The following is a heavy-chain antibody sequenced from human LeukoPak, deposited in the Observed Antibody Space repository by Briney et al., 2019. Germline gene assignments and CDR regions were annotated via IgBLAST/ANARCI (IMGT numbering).Heavy chain of an antibody. V-gene: IGHV3-23*01. J-gene: IGHJ4*02. CDR1: GFTFSSYA. Sequence: PGGSLRLSCAASGFTFSSYAMSWVRQAPGKGLEWVSAISGSGGSTYYADSMKGRFTISRDNSKNTLYLQMNSLRAEDTAVYYCARVDCSGGSCYGLRFDYWGQGTLVTVSS. CDR2: ISGSGGST. CDR3: ARVDCSGGSCYGLRFDY. D-gene: IGHD2-15*01.